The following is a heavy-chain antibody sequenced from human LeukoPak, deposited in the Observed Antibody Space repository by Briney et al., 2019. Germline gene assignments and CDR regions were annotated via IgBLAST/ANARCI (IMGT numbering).Heavy chain of an antibody. J-gene: IGHJ2*01. CDR3: ARDAAKANWYFDV. V-gene: IGHV3-53*01. Sequence: GGSLRLSCAASGFTVSSNYMSWVRQAPGKGLEWVSVIYSGGSTYYADSVKGRFTISRDNSKNTLYLQMNSLRAEDTAVYYCARDAAKANWYFDVWGRGSLVTVSS. CDR1: GFTVSSNY. CDR2: IYSGGST.